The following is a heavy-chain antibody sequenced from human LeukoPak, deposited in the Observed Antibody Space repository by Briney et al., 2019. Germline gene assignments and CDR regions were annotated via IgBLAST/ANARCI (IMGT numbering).Heavy chain of an antibody. CDR3: AREARVGQPHTRYYYYYMDV. J-gene: IGHJ6*03. CDR1: GGSISSSSYY. Sequence: SETLSLTCTVSGGSISSSSYYWGWIRQPPGKGLEWIGSIYYSGSTYYNPSLKSRVTISVDTSKNQFSLKLSSVTAADTAVYYCAREARVGQPHTRYYYYYMDVWGKGTTVTVSS. CDR2: IYYSGST. D-gene: IGHD6-13*01. V-gene: IGHV4-39*07.